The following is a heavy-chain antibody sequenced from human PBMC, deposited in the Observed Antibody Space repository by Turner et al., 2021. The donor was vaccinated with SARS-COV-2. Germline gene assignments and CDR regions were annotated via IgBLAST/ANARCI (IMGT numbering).Heavy chain of an antibody. CDR1: GFTFSNYA. CDR2: ISYDGSYK. Sequence: QVQPVESGGGVVQPGRSLRLSCAASGFTFSNYAMHWVRQAPGKGLEWVVFISYDGSYKYYADSVKGRFTISRDNSKNTLYLQMNSLRAEDTAVYYCARDREDCSSSSCYEAYWGQGTLVTVS. CDR3: ARDREDCSSSSCYEAY. V-gene: IGHV3-30-3*01. J-gene: IGHJ4*02. D-gene: IGHD2-2*01.